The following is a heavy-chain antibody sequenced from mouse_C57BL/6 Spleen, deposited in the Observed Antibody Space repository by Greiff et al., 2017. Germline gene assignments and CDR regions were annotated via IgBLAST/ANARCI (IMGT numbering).Heavy chain of an antibody. CDR1: GYTFTSYW. D-gene: IGHD1-1*01. CDR3: ARGRGFTTVVATGDY. V-gene: IGHV1-64*01. J-gene: IGHJ2*01. Sequence: VLLQQPGAELVKPGASVKLSCKASGYTFTSYWMHWVKQRPGQGLEWIGMIHPNSGSTNYNEKFKSKATLTVDKSSSTAYMQLSSLTSEDSAVYYCARGRGFTTVVATGDYWGKGTTLTVSS. CDR2: IHPNSGST.